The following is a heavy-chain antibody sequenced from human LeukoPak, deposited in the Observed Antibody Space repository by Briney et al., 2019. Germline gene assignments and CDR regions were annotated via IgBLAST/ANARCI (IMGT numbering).Heavy chain of an antibody. Sequence: GGSLRLSCAGSGYTFGSYEMNWVRQAPGKGPEWVSYISSSSSGSTIYYADSVKGRFTVSRDNTKNSMYLQMNSLRVEDTADYFCVRWIDCWGQGTLVTVSS. CDR1: GYTFGSYE. V-gene: IGHV3-48*03. CDR3: VRWIDC. J-gene: IGHJ4*02. CDR2: ISSSSSGSTI.